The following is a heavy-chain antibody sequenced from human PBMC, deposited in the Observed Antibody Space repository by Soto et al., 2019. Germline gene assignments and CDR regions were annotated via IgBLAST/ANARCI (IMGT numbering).Heavy chain of an antibody. CDR2: IKSITDGGTT. J-gene: IGHJ4*01. V-gene: IGHV3-15*07. CDR1: GFTFSNAW. CDR3: TTDGSVIH. Sequence: EVQLVESGGGLVKPRGSLRLSCVASGFTFSNAWMNWVRQAPGKGLEWVGRIKSITDGGTTDYAPPVKGRFSTSRDDSKNTLYRQMNSLKTEDTAVYYCTTDGSVIHCGQVSLVTVSS. D-gene: IGHD1-26*01.